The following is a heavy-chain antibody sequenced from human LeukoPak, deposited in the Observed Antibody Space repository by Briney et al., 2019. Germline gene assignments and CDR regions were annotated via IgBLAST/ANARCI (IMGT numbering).Heavy chain of an antibody. Sequence: GGSLRLSCAASGFTFSSYGMHWVRQAPGKGLEWVAVISYDGSNKYYADSVKGRFTISRDNSKNTLYLQMNSLRAEDTAVYYCAKTPITMVRGVIKAYYFDYWGQGTLVTVSS. D-gene: IGHD3-10*01. CDR3: AKTPITMVRGVIKAYYFDY. V-gene: IGHV3-30*18. J-gene: IGHJ4*02. CDR1: GFTFSSYG. CDR2: ISYDGSNK.